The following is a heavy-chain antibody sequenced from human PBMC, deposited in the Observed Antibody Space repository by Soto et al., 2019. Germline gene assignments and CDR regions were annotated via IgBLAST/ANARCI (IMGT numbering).Heavy chain of an antibody. CDR2: IDRNGDFV. CDR3: VRERAGTRYFPHNTFDL. J-gene: IGHJ3*01. V-gene: IGHV3-11*01. D-gene: IGHD6-19*01. CDR1: GFSFSVYY. Sequence: QVQLVESGGGLVKPDGSLRLSCAASGFSFSVYYMAWVRQAPGSGLEWISSIDRNGDFVYYADSVKGRFTISRDYAKSSLYLQMDSLRDEDTAVYYCVRERAGTRYFPHNTFDLWGQGTKVTVAS.